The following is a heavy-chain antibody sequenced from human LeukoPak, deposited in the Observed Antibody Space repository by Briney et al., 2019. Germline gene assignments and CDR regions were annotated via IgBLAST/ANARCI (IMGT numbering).Heavy chain of an antibody. Sequence: GGSLRLSCAASGFTVSSNYMSWVRQAPGKGLEWVSAISGSGGSTYYADSVKGRFTISRDNSKNTLYLQMNSLRAEDTAVYYCAKGGPGTPFFDYWGQGTLVTVSS. D-gene: IGHD1-1*01. CDR2: ISGSGGST. CDR3: AKGGPGTPFFDY. J-gene: IGHJ4*02. CDR1: GFTVSSNY. V-gene: IGHV3-23*01.